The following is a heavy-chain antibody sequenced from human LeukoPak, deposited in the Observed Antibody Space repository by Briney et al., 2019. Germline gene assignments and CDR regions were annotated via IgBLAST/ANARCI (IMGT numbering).Heavy chain of an antibody. CDR1: GFTFSSFP. V-gene: IGHV3-30*10. Sequence: PGRSLRLSCAASGFTFSSFPMHWVRQAPGKGLEWVAVISYDGSDKYYTDSVKGRFTVSRDNSKKTLYLQMNSLGVEDTAVYYCARDTYYYDRRFDYWGQGTLVTVSS. CDR3: ARDTYYYDRRFDY. D-gene: IGHD3-22*01. J-gene: IGHJ4*02. CDR2: ISYDGSDK.